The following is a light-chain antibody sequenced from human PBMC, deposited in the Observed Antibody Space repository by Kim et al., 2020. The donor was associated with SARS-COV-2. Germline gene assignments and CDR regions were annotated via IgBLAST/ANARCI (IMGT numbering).Light chain of an antibody. CDR1: HSVSSSY. CDR2: GAS. V-gene: IGKV3-20*01. CDR3: QQYGSSPLT. J-gene: IGKJ4*01. Sequence: EIVLTQSPVTVSLSPGDRASLSYRASHSVSSSYLAWYQQKPGQAPRLLIYGASSRATGIPDRFSGSGSRTDFTLTISRLEPEDVAVYYCQQYGSSPLTFGGGTKVEIK.